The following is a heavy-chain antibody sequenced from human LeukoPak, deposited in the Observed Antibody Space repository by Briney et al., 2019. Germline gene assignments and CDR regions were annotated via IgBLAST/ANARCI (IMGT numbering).Heavy chain of an antibody. CDR2: IYTSGST. Sequence: SETLSLTCTVSGGSISSYYWSWIRQPAGKGLEWIGRIYTSGSTNYNPSLKSRVTMSVDTSKSQFSLKLSSVTAADTAVYYCARTYYDFWSGYGPFDYWGQGTLVTVSS. D-gene: IGHD3-3*01. CDR3: ARTYYDFWSGYGPFDY. J-gene: IGHJ4*02. V-gene: IGHV4-4*07. CDR1: GGSISSYY.